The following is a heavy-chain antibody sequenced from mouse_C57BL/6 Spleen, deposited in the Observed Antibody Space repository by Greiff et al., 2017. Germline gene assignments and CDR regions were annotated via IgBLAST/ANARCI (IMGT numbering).Heavy chain of an antibody. D-gene: IGHD2-4*01. CDR1: GFSLRTSGMG. CDR3: ARSPIYYDYDYFDY. CDR2: IYWDDDK. Sequence: QVTLKESGPGILQSSQTLSLTCSFSGFSLRTSGMGVSWIRQPSGKGLEWLAHIYWDDDKRYNPSLKSRLTISKDTSRNQVFLKITSVDTADTATYYCARSPIYYDYDYFDYWGQGTTLTVSS. J-gene: IGHJ2*01. V-gene: IGHV8-12*01.